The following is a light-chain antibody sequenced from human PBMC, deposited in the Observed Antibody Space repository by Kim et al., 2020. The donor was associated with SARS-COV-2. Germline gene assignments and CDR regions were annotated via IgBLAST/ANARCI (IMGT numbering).Light chain of an antibody. CDR3: QRYNISPAPPTAT. CDR1: QGISTY. J-gene: IGKJ3*01. Sequence: DIQMTQSPSSLSASVGDRVTITCRASQGISTYLGWYQQKPGKVPRLLIYGASTLQPGVPSRFSGSGSGTHFALTINSLQPEDVGTYYCQRYNISPAPPTATFGPGTKVDIK. V-gene: IGKV1-27*01. CDR2: GAS.